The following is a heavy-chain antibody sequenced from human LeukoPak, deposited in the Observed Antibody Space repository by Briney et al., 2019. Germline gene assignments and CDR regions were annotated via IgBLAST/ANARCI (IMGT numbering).Heavy chain of an antibody. CDR3: ARDSLGYCSSTSCWPY. D-gene: IGHD2-2*01. Sequence: GGSLRLSCAASGFTFSSYSMNWVRQAPGKGLEWVSSISSSGSYIYYADSVKGRFTISRDNAKNSLYLQMNSLRAEDTAVYYCARDSLGYCSSTSCWPYWGQGTLVTVSS. CDR2: ISSSGSYI. J-gene: IGHJ4*02. V-gene: IGHV3-21*01. CDR1: GFTFSSYS.